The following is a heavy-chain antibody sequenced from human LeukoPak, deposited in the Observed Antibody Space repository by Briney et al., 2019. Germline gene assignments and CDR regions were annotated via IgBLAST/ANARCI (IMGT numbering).Heavy chain of an antibody. CDR2: IYYSGST. CDR1: GGSISSSSYY. D-gene: IGHD6-19*01. J-gene: IGHJ4*02. CDR3: AREGYSSFFDY. V-gene: IGHV4-39*07. Sequence: SETLSLTCTVSGGSISSSSYYWGWIRQPPGKGLEWIGSIYYSGSTYYNPSLKSRVTISVDTSKNQFSLKLSSVTAADTAVYYCAREGYSSFFDYWGQGTLVTVSS.